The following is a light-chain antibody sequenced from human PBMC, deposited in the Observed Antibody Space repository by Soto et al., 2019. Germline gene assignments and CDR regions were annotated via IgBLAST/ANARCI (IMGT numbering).Light chain of an antibody. CDR1: SSDVGAYNS. Sequence: QSVLTQPASVSGSPGQSIAISCTGTSSDVGAYNSVSWYQQYPGKAPKLMIHDVSNRPSGVSDRFSGSKSGNTASLTISGLQVEEEVDYYCSSYTGSSSYVFGGGTRVTVL. V-gene: IGLV2-14*01. CDR2: DVS. J-gene: IGLJ1*01. CDR3: SSYTGSSSYV.